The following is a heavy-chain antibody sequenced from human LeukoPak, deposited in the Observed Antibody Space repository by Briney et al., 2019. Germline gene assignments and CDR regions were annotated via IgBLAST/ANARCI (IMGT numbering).Heavy chain of an antibody. CDR1: GGSISSYY. J-gene: IGHJ6*03. D-gene: IGHD3-10*01. V-gene: IGHV4-34*01. Sequence: SETLSLTCTVSGGSISSYYWSWIRQPPGKGLEWIGEINHSGSTNYNPSLKSRVTISVDTSKNQFSLKLSSVTAADTAVYYCAREFKPNYYGYYSYYMDVWGKGTTVTISS. CDR3: AREFKPNYYGYYSYYMDV. CDR2: INHSGST.